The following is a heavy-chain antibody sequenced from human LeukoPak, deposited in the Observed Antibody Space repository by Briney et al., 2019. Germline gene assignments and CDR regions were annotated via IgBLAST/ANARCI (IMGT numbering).Heavy chain of an antibody. Sequence: SETLSLTCTVSGGSISSYYWSWIRQPPGKGLEWIGYIYYSGNTNCNPSLKSRVTISVDTSKNQFSLKLSSVTAADTAVYYCARMGYCTDGVCAFDIWGQGTMVTVSS. V-gene: IGHV4-59*01. CDR1: GGSISSYY. J-gene: IGHJ3*02. D-gene: IGHD2-8*01. CDR3: ARMGYCTDGVCAFDI. CDR2: IYYSGNT.